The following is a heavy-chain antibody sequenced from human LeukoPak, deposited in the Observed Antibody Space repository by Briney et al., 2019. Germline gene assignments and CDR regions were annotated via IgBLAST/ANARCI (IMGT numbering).Heavy chain of an antibody. J-gene: IGHJ5*02. V-gene: IGHV4-39*01. CDR3: VISETDSSSWQYNWFDP. CDR2: IYYSGST. Sequence: SETLSLTCTVSGGSISSSSYYWGWIRQPPGKGLEWIGSIYYSGSTYYNPSLKSRVTISVDTSKNQFSLKLSSVTAADTAVYYCVISETDSSSWQYNWFDPWGQGTLVTVSS. D-gene: IGHD6-13*01. CDR1: GGSISSSSYY.